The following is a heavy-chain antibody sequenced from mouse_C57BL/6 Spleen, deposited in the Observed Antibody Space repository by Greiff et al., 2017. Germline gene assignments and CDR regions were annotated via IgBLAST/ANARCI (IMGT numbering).Heavy chain of an antibody. CDR3: AKADYYGSSLYAMDY. J-gene: IGHJ4*01. CDR2: IWRGGST. D-gene: IGHD1-1*01. V-gene: IGHV2-5*01. CDR1: GFSLTSYG. Sequence: VMLVESGPGLVQPSQSLSITCTVSGFSLTSYGVHWVRQSPGKGLEWLGVIWRGGSTDYNAAFMSRLSITKDNSKSQVFFKMNSLQADDTAIYYCAKADYYGSSLYAMDYWGQGTSVTVSS.